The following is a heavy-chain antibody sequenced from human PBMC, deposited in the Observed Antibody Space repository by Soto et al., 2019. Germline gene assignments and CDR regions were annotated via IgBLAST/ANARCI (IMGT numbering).Heavy chain of an antibody. CDR1: GFTFSDYV. Sequence: EVQLLESGGGLVQPGGSLRLSCEASGFTFSDYVMNWVRQGPGKGLEWVSTIGGAYDTYYADSVKGRFTISRDNSKSTLFLQMNNLRAEDTALYFCARGSRDSYPGSRIFDLWGRGTRVTVSS. CDR2: IGGAYDT. J-gene: IGHJ4*02. D-gene: IGHD3-10*01. CDR3: ARGSRDSYPGSRIFDL. V-gene: IGHV3-23*01.